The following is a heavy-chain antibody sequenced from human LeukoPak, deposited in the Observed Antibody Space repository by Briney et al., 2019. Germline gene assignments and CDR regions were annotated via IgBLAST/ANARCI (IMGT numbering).Heavy chain of an antibody. CDR3: ARLGSSGWYYYLDY. D-gene: IGHD6-19*01. CDR1: GGSISSSSYY. CDR2: IYYSGST. J-gene: IGHJ4*02. Sequence: PSETLSLTCTVSGGSISSSSYYWGWIRQPPGKGLEWIGSIYYSGSTYYNPSLKSRVTISVDTSKNQFSLKLSSVTAADTAVYYCARLGSSGWYYYLDYWGQGTLVTVSS. V-gene: IGHV4-39*01.